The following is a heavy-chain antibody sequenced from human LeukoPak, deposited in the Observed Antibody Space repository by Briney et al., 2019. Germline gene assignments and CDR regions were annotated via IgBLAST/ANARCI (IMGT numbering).Heavy chain of an antibody. CDR1: GGTFSSYA. V-gene: IGHV1-69*13. Sequence: ASVKVSCKASGGTFSSYAIRWVRQAPGQGLEWMGGIIPIFGTANYAQKFQGRVTITADESTSTAYMELSSLRSEDTAVYYCARDWEIGTYYYDSSGRPNDAFDIWGQGTMVTVSS. D-gene: IGHD3-22*01. J-gene: IGHJ3*02. CDR3: ARDWEIGTYYYDSSGRPNDAFDI. CDR2: IIPIFGTA.